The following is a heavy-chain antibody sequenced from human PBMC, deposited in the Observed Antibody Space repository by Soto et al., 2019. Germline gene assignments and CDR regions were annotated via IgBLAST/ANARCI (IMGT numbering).Heavy chain of an antibody. CDR3: ARGDYGTGGYPFPYFDY. CDR1: GYSFTGYY. J-gene: IGHJ4*02. CDR2: INPDSGAT. Sequence: HEHLVQSGAEVKRPGASLKVSCKASGYSFTGYYIHWVRQAPGQGLEWMGWINPDSGATNYAQNFQGRVTLTSDTSISTASMDLTSLTSXDTAVYYCARGDYGTGGYPFPYFDYWGQGTLVIVSS. V-gene: IGHV1-2*02. D-gene: IGHD2-8*02.